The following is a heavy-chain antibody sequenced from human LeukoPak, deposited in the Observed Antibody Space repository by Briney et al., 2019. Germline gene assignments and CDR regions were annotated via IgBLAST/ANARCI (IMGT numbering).Heavy chain of an antibody. CDR1: GGSISSYY. CDR3: AXXXXXXXXXLXRYYYYGMDV. J-gene: IGHJ6*02. V-gene: IGHV4-59*08. CDR2: IYYSGST. Sequence: SETLSLTCTVSGGSISSYYWSWIRQPPGKGLEWIGYIYYSGSTNYNPSLKSRVTISVDTSKNQFSLKLSSVTAADTAVYYGAXXXXXXXXXLXRYYYYGMDVWGQGTTVTVSS.